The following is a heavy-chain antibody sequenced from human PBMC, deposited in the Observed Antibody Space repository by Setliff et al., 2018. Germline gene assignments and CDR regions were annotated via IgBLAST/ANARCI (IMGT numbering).Heavy chain of an antibody. J-gene: IGHJ4*02. D-gene: IGHD3-3*01. Sequence: ASVKVSCKASGGTFSSYAISWVRQAPGQGLEWMGGIIPIFGTANYAQKFQGRVTITADESTSTAYMELSSLRSEDTAVYYCASSWDYNFWSGYYSPLDYWGQGTLVTVSS. CDR3: ASSWDYNFWSGYYSPLDY. CDR2: IIPIFGTA. V-gene: IGHV1-69*13. CDR1: GGTFSSYA.